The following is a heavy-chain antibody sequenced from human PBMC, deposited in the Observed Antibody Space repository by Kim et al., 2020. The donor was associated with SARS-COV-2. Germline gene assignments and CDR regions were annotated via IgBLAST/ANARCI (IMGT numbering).Heavy chain of an antibody. CDR3: ARGQDLRVLAPPHYYCGMDV. J-gene: IGHJ6*02. CDR1: GFTFSSYG. D-gene: IGHD3-3*01. CDR2: IWYDGSNK. Sequence: GGSLRLSCAASGFTFSSYGMHWVRQAPGKGLEWVAVIWYDGSNKSYADSVKGRFTISRDNSKNTLYLQMNSLRAEDTAVYYCARGQDLRVLAPPHYYCGMDVAGPRTTVTLS. V-gene: IGHV3-33*01.